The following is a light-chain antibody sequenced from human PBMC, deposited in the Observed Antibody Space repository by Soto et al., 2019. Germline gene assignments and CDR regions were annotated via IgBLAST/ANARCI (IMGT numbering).Light chain of an antibody. CDR1: QSVRDSY. CDR3: QQYGSSPGT. J-gene: IGKJ1*01. V-gene: IGKV3-20*01. Sequence: EIVLTQSPGTLSLSPGERATLSCRASQSVRDSYLAWYQQKPGQAPSLLIYDTSTRATGIADRFIGSGSGTDFALTISRVEPEDFAMYFCQQYGSSPGTFGQGTKVEI. CDR2: DTS.